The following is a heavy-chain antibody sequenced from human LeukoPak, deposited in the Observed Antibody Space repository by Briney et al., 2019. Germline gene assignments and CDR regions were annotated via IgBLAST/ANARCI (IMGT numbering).Heavy chain of an antibody. CDR2: ISYDGGNI. D-gene: IGHD3-22*01. Sequence: GGSLRLSCAASGFIFSSYGMHWVRQAPGKGLEWVAVISYDGGNISYTDSVKGRFTISRDNSKNTLYLQMNSLRAEDTAVYYCAKDRNDYYDSSGYYYYYFDYWGQGTPVTVSS. CDR3: AKDRNDYYDSSGYYYYYFDY. J-gene: IGHJ4*02. V-gene: IGHV3-30*18. CDR1: GFIFSSYG.